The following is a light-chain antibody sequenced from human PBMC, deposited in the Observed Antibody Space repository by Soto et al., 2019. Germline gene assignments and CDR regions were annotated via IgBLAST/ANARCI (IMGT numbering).Light chain of an antibody. CDR2: AAS. CDR3: QQSYGTPLT. Sequence: DIEMTQSPSSLSASVGDRVTITCRASQSISNYLNWYQHKPGKVPKLLIYAASSLQSGVPTRFSDSVSGTDFTLTISSLQPEDFATYYCQQSYGTPLTFGGGTKVEIK. V-gene: IGKV1-39*01. J-gene: IGKJ4*01. CDR1: QSISNY.